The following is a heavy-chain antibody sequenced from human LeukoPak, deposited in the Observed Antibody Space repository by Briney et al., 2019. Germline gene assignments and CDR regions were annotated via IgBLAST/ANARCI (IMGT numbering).Heavy chain of an antibody. CDR3: ARAPITSPFYFDY. J-gene: IGHJ4*02. CDR1: GFTFSSYR. CDR2: ISSSSGFI. Sequence: GGSMRLSCAASGFTFSSYRMNWVRQAPGKGLEWVSSISSSSGFIYYADSVKGRFTVSRDNAKNSLYLQMDSLRAEDTALYYCARAPITSPFYFDYWGQGTLVTVSS. D-gene: IGHD2-2*01. V-gene: IGHV3-21*04.